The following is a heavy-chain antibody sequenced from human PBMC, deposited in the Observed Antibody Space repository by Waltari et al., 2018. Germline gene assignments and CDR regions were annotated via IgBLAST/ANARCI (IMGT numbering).Heavy chain of an antibody. CDR3: VTALGDRSSASRPFDV. CDR2: VDAEDGET. D-gene: IGHD3-10*01. V-gene: IGHV1-69-2*01. J-gene: IGHJ3*01. CDR1: GYRFTDYY. Sequence: EVQLLQSGTELKKPGSTVKISCQVSGYRFTDYYIHWVPQDPGKGPEWMGVVDAEDGETIYAERFEGRVTITADTSTETAFMELVSLTSDDTAVYYCVTALGDRSSASRPFDVWGLGTLITVSS.